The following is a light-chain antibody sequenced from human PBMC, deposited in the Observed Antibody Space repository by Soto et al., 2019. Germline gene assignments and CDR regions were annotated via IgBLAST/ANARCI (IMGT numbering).Light chain of an antibody. CDR1: QSVSSY. J-gene: IGKJ5*01. CDR3: QQYHNWPIT. CDR2: DAS. V-gene: IGKV3-15*01. Sequence: EIVLTQSPATLSLSPGERATLSCRASQSVSSYLAWYQQKPGQAPRLLIYDASTRATGISARFSGSGSGTEFTLTISSLQSEDFAVYYCQQYHNWPITFGQGKRLEIK.